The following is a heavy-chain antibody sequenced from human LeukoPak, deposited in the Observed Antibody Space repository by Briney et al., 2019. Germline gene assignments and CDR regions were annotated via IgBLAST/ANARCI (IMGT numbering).Heavy chain of an antibody. CDR2: INPNSGGT. Sequence: GASVTVSFLASGYTFTDYHIHWVRQAPGQGLEWMAWINPNSGGTSYAQKFQSRVTTTRDTSISTVYMELSSLTSDDTAMYYCARVESTEGISWYREFDDGGQGTLVTVYS. CDR3: ARVESTEGISWYREFDD. D-gene: IGHD6-13*01. CDR1: GYTFTDYH. V-gene: IGHV1-2*02. J-gene: IGHJ4*02.